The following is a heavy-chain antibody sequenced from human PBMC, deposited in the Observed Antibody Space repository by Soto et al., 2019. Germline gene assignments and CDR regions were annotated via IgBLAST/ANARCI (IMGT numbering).Heavy chain of an antibody. CDR3: ARGSRFDY. Sequence: SETPSLTCAVYGGSFCGYYWSWIRQPPGKGLEWIGEINHSGSTNYNPSLKSRVTISVDTSKNQFSLKLSSVTAADTAVYYCARGSRFDYWGQGTLVTVSS. J-gene: IGHJ4*02. V-gene: IGHV4-34*01. CDR1: GGSFCGYY. CDR2: INHSGST.